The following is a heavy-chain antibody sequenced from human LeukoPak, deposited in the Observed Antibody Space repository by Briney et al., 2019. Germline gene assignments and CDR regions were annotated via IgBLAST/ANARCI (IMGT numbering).Heavy chain of an antibody. Sequence: GGSLRLSCAASGFTFNTYGMSWVRQAPGKGLEWVSGISGSGGATYYADSVKGRFTISRDNAENSLYLQMDSLRAEDTAVYYCVRDRLGDWYIRDFDSWGQGTLVTVSS. CDR3: VRDRLGDWYIRDFDS. J-gene: IGHJ4*02. D-gene: IGHD5-24*01. CDR1: GFTFNTYG. V-gene: IGHV3-23*01. CDR2: ISGSGGAT.